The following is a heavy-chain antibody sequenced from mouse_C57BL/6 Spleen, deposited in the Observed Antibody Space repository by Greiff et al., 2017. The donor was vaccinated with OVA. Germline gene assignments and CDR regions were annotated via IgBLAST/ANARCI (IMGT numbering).Heavy chain of an antibody. D-gene: IGHD2-10*02. CDR1: GFSFNTYA. CDR3: VRRAPSYWYFDV. V-gene: IGHV10-1*01. J-gene: IGHJ1*03. Sequence: EVKVVESGGGLVQPKGSLKLSCAASGFSFNTYAMNWVRQAPGKGLEWVARIRSKSNNYATYYADSVKDRFTISRDDSESMLYLQMNNLKTEDTAMYYCVRRAPSYWYFDVWGTGTTVTVSS. CDR2: IRSKSNNYAT.